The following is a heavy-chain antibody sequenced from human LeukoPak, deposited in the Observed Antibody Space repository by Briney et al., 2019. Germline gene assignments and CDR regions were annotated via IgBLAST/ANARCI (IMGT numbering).Heavy chain of an antibody. CDR1: GFTFSSYV. Sequence: GGSLRLSCAASGFTFSSYVMSWVRQAPGKGLEWVSSISNSGGSTYYADSVKGRFTISRDNSKNTLYLQMNSLRADDTAVYYCAREFTGYGNTDYWGQGTLVTVSS. V-gene: IGHV3-23*01. CDR2: ISNSGGST. D-gene: IGHD5-12*01. J-gene: IGHJ4*02. CDR3: AREFTGYGNTDY.